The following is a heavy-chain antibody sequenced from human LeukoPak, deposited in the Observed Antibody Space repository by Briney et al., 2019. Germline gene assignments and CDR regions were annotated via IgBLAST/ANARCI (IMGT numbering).Heavy chain of an antibody. V-gene: IGHV4-59*01. CDR2: IYYSGST. D-gene: IGHD4-17*01. CDR1: GGSISSYY. Sequence: SETLSLTCTVSGGSISSYYWSWIRQPPGKGLEWIGYIYYSGSTNYNPSLKSRVILSVDTSKKQFSLKLSSVTAADTAVYYCARGYGDNSVGYWGQGTLVTVSS. J-gene: IGHJ4*02. CDR3: ARGYGDNSVGY.